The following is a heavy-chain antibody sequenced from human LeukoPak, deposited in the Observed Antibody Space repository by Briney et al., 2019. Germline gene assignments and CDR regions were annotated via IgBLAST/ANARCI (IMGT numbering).Heavy chain of an antibody. Sequence: GGSLRLSCAASGFTSSSYAMSWVRQAPGKGLEWVSAISGSGGSTYYADSVKGRFTISRDNSKNTLYLQMNSLRAEDTAVYYCASDYDFWSGYYPFDYWGQGTLVIVSS. V-gene: IGHV3-23*01. CDR3: ASDYDFWSGYYPFDY. D-gene: IGHD3-3*01. J-gene: IGHJ4*02. CDR2: ISGSGGST. CDR1: GFTSSSYA.